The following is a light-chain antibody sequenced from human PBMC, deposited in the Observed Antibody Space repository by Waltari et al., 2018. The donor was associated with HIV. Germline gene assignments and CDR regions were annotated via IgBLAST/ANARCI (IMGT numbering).Light chain of an antibody. CDR1: SSDVGCHNL. V-gene: IGLV2-23*02. J-gene: IGLJ1*01. CDR2: EVS. Sequence: QSALTQPASVSGAPGQPITIPPTGTSSDVGCHNLFPWYQQHPGKAPKLMIYEVSKRPSGVSNRFSGSKSGNTASLTISGLQAEDEADYYCCSYAGSSTYVFGTGTKVTVL. CDR3: CSYAGSSTYV.